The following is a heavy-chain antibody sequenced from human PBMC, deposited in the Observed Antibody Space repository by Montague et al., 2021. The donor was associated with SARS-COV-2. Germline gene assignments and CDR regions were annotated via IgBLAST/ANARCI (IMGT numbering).Heavy chain of an antibody. CDR3: AKGAAKTFYHNGMDV. CDR2: ISWNSGYI. J-gene: IGHJ6*02. Sequence: SLRLSFAASGFTFGDYALHWVRQAPGKGLEWVSAISWNSGYIDYAGSVKGRFTISRDNDKNSLYLEMNSLSAEDTALYYCAKGAAKTFYHNGMDVWGQGTTVTVSS. V-gene: IGHV3-9*01. CDR1: GFTFGDYA. D-gene: IGHD6-25*01.